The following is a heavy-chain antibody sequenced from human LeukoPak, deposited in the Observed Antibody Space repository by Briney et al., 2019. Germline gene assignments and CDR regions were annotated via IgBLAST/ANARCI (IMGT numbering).Heavy chain of an antibody. CDR3: ARGVIQLSTDAFDI. J-gene: IGHJ3*02. V-gene: IGHV4-59*01. CDR1: GGSINNYY. D-gene: IGHD5-18*01. Sequence: SETLSLTCTVSGGSINNYYWSWIRQPPGKGLEWIGYIYYSGSTNYNPSLKGRATISVDTSKNQFSLKLSSVTDADTAVYYCARGVIQLSTDAFDIWGQGTMVTVSS. CDR2: IYYSGST.